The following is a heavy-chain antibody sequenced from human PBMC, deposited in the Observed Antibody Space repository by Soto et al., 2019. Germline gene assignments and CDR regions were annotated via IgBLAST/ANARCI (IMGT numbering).Heavy chain of an antibody. J-gene: IGHJ3*02. Sequence: SETLSLTCTVSGGSVSSGSYYWSWIRQPPGKGLEWIGYIYYSGSTNYNPSLKSRVTISVDTSKNQFSLKLSSVTAADTAVYYCARGSYSSGYYLDAFDIWGQGTMVTVSS. CDR1: GGSVSSGSYY. V-gene: IGHV4-61*01. CDR3: ARGSYSSGYYLDAFDI. CDR2: IYYSGST. D-gene: IGHD3-22*01.